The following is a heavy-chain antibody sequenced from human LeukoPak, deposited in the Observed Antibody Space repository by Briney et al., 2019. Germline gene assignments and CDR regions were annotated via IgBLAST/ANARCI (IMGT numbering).Heavy chain of an antibody. CDR3: ARTNLRFLEWSVDY. V-gene: IGHV4-34*01. D-gene: IGHD3-3*01. CDR2: INHSGST. J-gene: IGHJ4*02. Sequence: SETLSLTCAVYGGSFSGYYWSWIRQPPGKGLEWIGEINHSGSTNYNPSLKSRVTISVDTSKNQFSLKLSSVTAADTAVYYCARTNLRFLEWSVDYWGQGTLVTVSS. CDR1: GGSFSGYY.